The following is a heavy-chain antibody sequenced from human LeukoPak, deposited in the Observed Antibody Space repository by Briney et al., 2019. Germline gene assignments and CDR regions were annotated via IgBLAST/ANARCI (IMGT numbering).Heavy chain of an antibody. V-gene: IGHV1-69*05. J-gene: IGHJ3*02. CDR3: ARTVVGATTDDAFDI. CDR2: IIPIFGTA. Sequence: ASVKVSCKASGGTFSSYAISSVRQAPGQGLEWMGRIIPIFGTANYAQKFQGRVTITTDESTSTAYMELSSLRSEDTAVYHCARTVVGATTDDAFDIWGQGTMVTVSS. D-gene: IGHD1-26*01. CDR1: GGTFSSYA.